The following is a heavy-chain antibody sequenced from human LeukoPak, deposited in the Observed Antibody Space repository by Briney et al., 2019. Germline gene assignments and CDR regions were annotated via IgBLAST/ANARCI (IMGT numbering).Heavy chain of an antibody. Sequence: ASVKVSCKASGYTFTSYGISWVRQAPGQGLEWMGWISAYNGNTNYAQKLQGRVTMTTDTSTSTAYMELRSLRSDDTAVYYCARVGYCSGGSCSPLYYYYMDVWGKGTTVTISS. CDR2: ISAYNGNT. J-gene: IGHJ6*03. CDR1: GYTFTSYG. CDR3: ARVGYCSGGSCSPLYYYYMDV. D-gene: IGHD2-15*01. V-gene: IGHV1-18*01.